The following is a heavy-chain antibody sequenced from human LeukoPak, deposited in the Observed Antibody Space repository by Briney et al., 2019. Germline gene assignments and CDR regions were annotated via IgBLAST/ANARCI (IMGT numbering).Heavy chain of an antibody. CDR1: GFSFSKYW. V-gene: IGHV3-74*01. Sequence: GGSLRLSCAASGFSFSKYWMHWVRQTPGEGLVWVSRIKEDGTYTSYADSVKGRFTISRGNAGNTVFLQMNSLRAEDTAVYYCARDFDMGITPGDDFDFWGQGTLVTVSS. J-gene: IGHJ4*02. D-gene: IGHD3-9*01. CDR2: IKEDGTYT. CDR3: ARDFDMGITPGDDFDF.